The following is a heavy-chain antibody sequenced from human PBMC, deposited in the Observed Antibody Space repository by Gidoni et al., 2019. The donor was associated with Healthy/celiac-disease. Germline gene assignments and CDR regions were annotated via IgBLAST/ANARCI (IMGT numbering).Heavy chain of an antibody. V-gene: IGHV3-23*01. Sequence: EVQLLESGGGLVQPGGSLRLSCAASGFTFSSYAMGWVRQAPGKGLEWVSAISGSGGSTYYADSVKGRFTISRDNSKNTLYLQMNSLRAEDTAVYYCAKDSITIEDGRTRGWFDPWGQGTLVTVSS. CDR1: GFTFSSYA. CDR3: AKDSITIEDGRTRGWFDP. J-gene: IGHJ5*02. CDR2: ISGSGGST. D-gene: IGHD3-3*01.